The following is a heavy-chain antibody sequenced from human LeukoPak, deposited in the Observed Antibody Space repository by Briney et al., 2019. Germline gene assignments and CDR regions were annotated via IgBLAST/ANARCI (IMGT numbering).Heavy chain of an antibody. Sequence: GESLKISCQGSGHSFTSYWIGWVRQMPGKGLEWMGIIYPGDSDTRYSPSFQGQVTISADKSISTAYLQWSSLKASDTAMYYCARLRGSSGWYMGFDIWGQGTMVTVSS. D-gene: IGHD6-19*01. J-gene: IGHJ3*02. CDR1: GHSFTSYW. CDR2: IYPGDSDT. CDR3: ARLRGSSGWYMGFDI. V-gene: IGHV5-51*01.